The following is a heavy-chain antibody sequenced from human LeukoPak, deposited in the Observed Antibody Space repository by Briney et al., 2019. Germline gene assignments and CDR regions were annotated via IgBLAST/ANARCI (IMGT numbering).Heavy chain of an antibody. Sequence: GGSLRLSCAAPGFTFSSYGMHWVRQAPGKGLEWVAFIRYDGSNKYYADSVKGRFTISRDNSKNTLYLQMNSLRAEDTAVYYCAKDFHVAVAGFLSYYYYYMDVWGKGTTVTVSS. V-gene: IGHV3-30*02. J-gene: IGHJ6*03. CDR2: IRYDGSNK. D-gene: IGHD6-19*01. CDR3: AKDFHVAVAGFLSYYYYYMDV. CDR1: GFTFSSYG.